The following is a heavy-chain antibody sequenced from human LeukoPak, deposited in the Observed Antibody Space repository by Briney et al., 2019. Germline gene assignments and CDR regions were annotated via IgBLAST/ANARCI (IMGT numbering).Heavy chain of an antibody. CDR3: ARGIKIRRDGHYFDY. J-gene: IGHJ4*02. D-gene: IGHD5-24*01. V-gene: IGHV4-59*01. CDR2: IYYSGST. CDR1: GGSISSYY. Sequence: PSETLSLTCTVSGGSISSYYWSWIRQPPGKGLEWIGYIYYSGSTNYNPSLKSRVTISVDTSKNQFSLKLSSVTAADTAVYYCARGIKIRRDGHYFDYWGQGTLVTVSS.